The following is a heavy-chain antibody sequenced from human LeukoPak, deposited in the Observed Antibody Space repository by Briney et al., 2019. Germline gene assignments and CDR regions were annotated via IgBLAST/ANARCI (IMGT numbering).Heavy chain of an antibody. CDR2: VFYDGTP. D-gene: IGHD4-17*01. V-gene: IGHV4-39*02. CDR3: ARLDSGDYFFDY. Sequence: SETLSLTCTVSGGSISSGTYYWGWIRQPPGKGLEWLGTVFYDGTPYYNPSLKSRVTISVDTSKNHFSLGLSSVTAADTAVYYCARLDSGDYFFDYWGQGSLVTVSS. CDR1: GGSISSGTYY. J-gene: IGHJ4*02.